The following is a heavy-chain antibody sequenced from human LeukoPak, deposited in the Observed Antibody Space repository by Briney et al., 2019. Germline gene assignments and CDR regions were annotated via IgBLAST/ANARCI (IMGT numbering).Heavy chain of an antibody. CDR1: GGSISSYY. CDR2: IYYSGST. Sequence: SETLSLTCTVSGGSISSYYWSWIRQPPGKGLEWIGYIYYSGSTNYSPSLKSRVTISVDTSKNQFSLKLSSVTAADTAVYYCARARSPGIAAAGFDYWGQGTLVTVSS. V-gene: IGHV4-59*01. D-gene: IGHD6-13*01. CDR3: ARARSPGIAAAGFDY. J-gene: IGHJ4*02.